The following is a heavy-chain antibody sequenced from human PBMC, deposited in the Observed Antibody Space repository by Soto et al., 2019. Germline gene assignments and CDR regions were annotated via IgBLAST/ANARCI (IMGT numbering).Heavy chain of an antibody. CDR1: GFTFSDHY. J-gene: IGHJ4*02. D-gene: IGHD2-21*02. CDR3: ARVATAYNYDY. Sequence: EVQLVESGGGLVQPGGSLRLSCAASGFTFSDHYVDWVRQAPGKGLEWVGRIRKKVNSYTTEYAASVKGRFTISRDDSKNSLYLQMNSLKTEDTAFYYCARVATAYNYDYWGQATLVTVSS. V-gene: IGHV3-72*01. CDR2: IRKKVNSYTT.